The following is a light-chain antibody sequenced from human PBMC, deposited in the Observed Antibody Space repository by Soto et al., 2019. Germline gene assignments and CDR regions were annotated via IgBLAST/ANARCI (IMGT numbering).Light chain of an antibody. J-gene: IGKJ5*01. CDR3: QQYNNWPIT. CDR1: QSVADN. V-gene: IGKV3-15*01. Sequence: EVVMTQSPATLSVSPGERVTLSCRSSQSVADNLAWFQQKPGQGPRLLIYGASTRATGIPARFSGSGSETDFTLTISSLRSEDSAVYHCQQYNNWPITFGQGTRVEIK. CDR2: GAS.